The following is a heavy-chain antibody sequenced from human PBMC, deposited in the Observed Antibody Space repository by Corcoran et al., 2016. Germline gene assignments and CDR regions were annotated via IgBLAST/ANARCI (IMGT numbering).Heavy chain of an antibody. Sequence: EVQLVESGGDLAQPGGSLRLSCAASGFTFSDYWMTWVRQAPGKGLEWVANIKKDGSEKEYVDSVKGRFTISRDNVRNSLYLQMNSLRVEDTAVYYCARDPYDRRAYGAFDVWGQGTTVTVSS. J-gene: IGHJ3*01. V-gene: IGHV3-7*01. D-gene: IGHD3-22*01. CDR2: IKKDGSEK. CDR1: GFTFSDYW. CDR3: ARDPYDRRAYGAFDV.